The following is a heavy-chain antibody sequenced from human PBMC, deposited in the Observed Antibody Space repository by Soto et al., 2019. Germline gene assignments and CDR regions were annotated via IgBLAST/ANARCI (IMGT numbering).Heavy chain of an antibody. V-gene: IGHV4-61*01. J-gene: IGHJ5*02. CDR3: ASALDCSGGSCSFDP. Sequence: QVQLQESGPGLVKPSETLSLTCTVSGGSVSSGNYYWSWIRQPPGKGLEWIGFIYYTGSTSYNPSLKSRVTISMYTSKNQFSLKLTSVTAADTAVYYCASALDCSGGSCSFDPWGQGTLVTVSS. CDR1: GGSVSSGNYY. CDR2: IYYTGST. D-gene: IGHD2-15*01.